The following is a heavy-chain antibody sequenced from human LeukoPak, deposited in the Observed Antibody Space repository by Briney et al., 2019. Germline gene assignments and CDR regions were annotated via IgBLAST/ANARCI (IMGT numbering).Heavy chain of an antibody. V-gene: IGHV1-2*04. D-gene: IGHD3-10*01. J-gene: IGHJ4*02. CDR1: GYTFTGYY. Sequence: ASVKVSCMASGYTFTGYYMHWVRQAPGQGLEWMGWINPNSGGTNYAQKFQGWVTMTRDTSISTAYMELSRLRSDDTAVYYCARDGAVRGVIIDYWGQGTLVTVSS. CDR2: INPNSGGT. CDR3: ARDGAVRGVIIDY.